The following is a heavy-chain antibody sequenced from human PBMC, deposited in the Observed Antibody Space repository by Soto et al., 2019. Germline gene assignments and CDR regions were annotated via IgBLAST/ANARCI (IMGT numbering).Heavy chain of an antibody. CDR1: GFTFSNYA. Sequence: QVQLVESGGGVVQPGKSLRLSCAASGFTFSNYAIHWVCQAPGKGLEWVAFISYDGSNKHYADSVKGRFTISRDNSKNTVYLQMNSLKTEDTAVYYCARRDIVVVVTATPGFDYWGQGTLVTVSS. CDR3: ARRDIVVVVTATPGFDY. V-gene: IGHV3-30-3*01. D-gene: IGHD2-15*01. CDR2: ISYDGSNK. J-gene: IGHJ4*02.